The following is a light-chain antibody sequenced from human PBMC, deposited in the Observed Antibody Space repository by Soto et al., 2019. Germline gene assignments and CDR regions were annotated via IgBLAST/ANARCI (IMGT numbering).Light chain of an antibody. CDR3: QQRNIWPPVT. V-gene: IGKV3-11*01. CDR1: RSFSNNY. J-gene: IGKJ5*01. Sequence: DIVLTQSTDSLAVSLGARATLSCRASRSFSNNYLAWYQQKPGQAPRLLIYGACNRATGIPARFSGSGSGADSTLTISSLESEDFAVYYCQQRNIWPPVTFGQGTRLEIK. CDR2: GAC.